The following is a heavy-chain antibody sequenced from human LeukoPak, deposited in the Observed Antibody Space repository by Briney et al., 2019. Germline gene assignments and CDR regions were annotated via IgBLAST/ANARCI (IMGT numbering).Heavy chain of an antibody. V-gene: IGHV6-1*01. CDR2: TYYRSKWYN. Sequence: PSQTLSLTCAISGDSVSSNSATWTWIRQSPSRGLEWLGRTYYRSKWYNDYAESVKSRITINPDTSRNQFSLQLNSVTPEDTAVYYCARGSSSNSWYFDYWGQGTLVTVSS. CDR1: GDSVSSNSAT. J-gene: IGHJ4*02. D-gene: IGHD6-13*01. CDR3: ARGSSSNSWYFDY.